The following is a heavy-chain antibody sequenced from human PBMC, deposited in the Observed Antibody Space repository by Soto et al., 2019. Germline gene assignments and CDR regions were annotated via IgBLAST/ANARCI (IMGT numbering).Heavy chain of an antibody. V-gene: IGHV4-61*03. CDR1: GGSVSDKTYY. J-gene: IGHJ4*02. CDR2: VYYSGTT. CDR3: ARDTAMAT. Sequence: SETLSLTCSVSGGSVSDKTYYWSWIRQSPGKRLEWIGYVYYSGTTNYNPSLKSRVTISVDKSKNLFSLQLSSVTAADTAVYYCARDTAMATWGQGTLVTVSS. D-gene: IGHD5-18*01.